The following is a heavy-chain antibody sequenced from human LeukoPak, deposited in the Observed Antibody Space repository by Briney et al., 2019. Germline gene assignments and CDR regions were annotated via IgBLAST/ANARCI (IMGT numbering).Heavy chain of an antibody. V-gene: IGHV1-2*02. CDR2: INPNSGST. Sequence: ASVKVSCKASGYTFTGYYMHWVRQAPGQGLEWMGWINPNSGSTNYAQKFQGRVTMTRDTSISTAYMELSRLRSDDTAVYYCARGVGGYDYWGYYFDYWGQGTLVTVSS. D-gene: IGHD5-12*01. CDR1: GYTFTGYY. CDR3: ARGVGGYDYWGYYFDY. J-gene: IGHJ4*02.